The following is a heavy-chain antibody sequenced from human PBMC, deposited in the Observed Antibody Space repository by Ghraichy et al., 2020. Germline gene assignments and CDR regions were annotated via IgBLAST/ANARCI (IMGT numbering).Heavy chain of an antibody. J-gene: IGHJ3*02. CDR1: GGTFSSYA. CDR2: IIPIFGTA. Sequence: SVKVSCKASGGTFSSYAISWVRQAPGQGLEWMGGIIPIFGTANYAQKFQGRVTITADESTSTAYMELSSLRSEDTAVYYCARIPTPITMIVPSIWGQGTMVTVSS. CDR3: ARIPTPITMIVPSI. V-gene: IGHV1-69*13. D-gene: IGHD3-22*01.